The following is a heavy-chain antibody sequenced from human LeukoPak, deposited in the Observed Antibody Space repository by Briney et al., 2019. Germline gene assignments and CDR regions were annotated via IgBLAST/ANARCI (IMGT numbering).Heavy chain of an antibody. Sequence: GGSPRLSCAASGFTFSSYAMSWVRQAPGKGLEWVSAISGSGGSTYYADSVKGRFTISRDNSKNTLYLQMNSLRAEDTAVYYCAKDRWEDYYGSGSYYMVSWFDPWGQGTLVTVSS. J-gene: IGHJ5*02. CDR1: GFTFSSYA. D-gene: IGHD3-10*01. CDR2: ISGSGGST. V-gene: IGHV3-23*01. CDR3: AKDRWEDYYGSGSYYMVSWFDP.